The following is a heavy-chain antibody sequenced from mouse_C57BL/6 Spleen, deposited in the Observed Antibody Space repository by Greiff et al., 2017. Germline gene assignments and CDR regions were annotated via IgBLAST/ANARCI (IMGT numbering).Heavy chain of an antibody. J-gene: IGHJ2*01. CDR1: GYTFTSYW. V-gene: IGHV1-64*01. CDR2: IHPNSGST. CDR3: AREGDSNYDY. Sequence: QVQLKESGAELVKPGASVKLSCKASGYTFTSYWMHWVKQRPGQGLEWIGMIHPNSGSTNYNEKFKSKATLTVDKSSSTAYMQLSSLTSEDSAVYYCAREGDSNYDYWGQGTTLTVSS. D-gene: IGHD2-5*01.